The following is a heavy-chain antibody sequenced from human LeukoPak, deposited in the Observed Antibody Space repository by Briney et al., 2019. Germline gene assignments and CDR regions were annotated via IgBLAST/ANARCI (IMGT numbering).Heavy chain of an antibody. CDR2: ISYDGSNK. CDR3: ARGASTDLDL. Sequence: GGSLRLSCAASGFTFSSYGMHWVRQAPGKGLEWVAVISYDGSNKYYADSVKGRFTISRDNSKNTLYLQMNSLRAEDTAVYYCARGASTDLDLWGRGTLVTVSS. CDR1: GFTFSSYG. D-gene: IGHD5/OR15-5a*01. V-gene: IGHV3-30*03. J-gene: IGHJ2*01.